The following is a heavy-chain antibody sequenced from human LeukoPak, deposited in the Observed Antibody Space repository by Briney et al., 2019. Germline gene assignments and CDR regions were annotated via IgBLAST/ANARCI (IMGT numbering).Heavy chain of an antibody. Sequence: GGSLRLSCAASGFSFRDYWMSWVRQAPGKGLEWVADMSPDGSDKTYVDSVKGRLTISRANAKQSLYLQMDSLTAEDTAVYYCVTSWCRQQRDYWGQGTLVTVSS. CDR2: MSPDGSDK. V-gene: IGHV3-7*01. J-gene: IGHJ4*02. CDR1: GFSFRDYW. D-gene: IGHD2-8*01. CDR3: VTSWCRQQRDY.